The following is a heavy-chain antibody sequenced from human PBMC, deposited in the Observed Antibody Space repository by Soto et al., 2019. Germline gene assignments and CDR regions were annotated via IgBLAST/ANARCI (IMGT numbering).Heavy chain of an antibody. CDR1: GFTFSNAW. Sequence: EVQLVESGGGLVKPGGSLRLSCAASGFTFSNAWMSWVRQAPGKGLEWVGRIKSKTDGGTTDYATPVKGRFTISRDDSKNTLYLQMNSLKTEDTAVYYCTTPKYYYGSGSNYWGQGTLVTVSS. CDR2: IKSKTDGGTT. CDR3: TTPKYYYGSGSNY. D-gene: IGHD3-10*01. V-gene: IGHV3-15*01. J-gene: IGHJ4*02.